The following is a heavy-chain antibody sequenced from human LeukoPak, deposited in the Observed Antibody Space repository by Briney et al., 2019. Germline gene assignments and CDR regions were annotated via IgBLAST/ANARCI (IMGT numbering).Heavy chain of an antibody. CDR3: ARDLGYDSSGYYP. D-gene: IGHD3-22*01. CDR1: GGSISSYY. V-gene: IGHV4-59*01. CDR2: IYYSGST. J-gene: IGHJ5*02. Sequence: SETLSLTCTVSGGSISSYYWSWIRQPPGKGLEWIGYIYYSGSTNYNPSLKSRVTISVDTSKNQFSLKLSSVTAADTAVYYCARDLGYDSSGYYPWGQGTLVTVSS.